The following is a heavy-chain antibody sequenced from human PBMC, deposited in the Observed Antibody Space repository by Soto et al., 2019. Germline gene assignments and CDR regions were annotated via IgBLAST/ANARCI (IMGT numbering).Heavy chain of an antibody. CDR3: VSSLLVGYGLEGESD. J-gene: IGHJ4*02. D-gene: IGHD5-18*01. CDR2: ISAYNGNT. Sequence: QVQLVQSGAEVKKPGASVKVSCKASGYTFTSYGISWVRQAPGQGLEWMGWISAYNGNTNYAQKLQGRVTMTTDTTTSTAYMERRSLRSDDTAVYYCVSSLLVGYGLEGESDWGQGTLVTVSS. V-gene: IGHV1-18*01. CDR1: GYTFTSYG.